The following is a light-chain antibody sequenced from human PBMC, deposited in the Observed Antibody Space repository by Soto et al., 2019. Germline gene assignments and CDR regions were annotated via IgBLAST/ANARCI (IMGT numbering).Light chain of an antibody. J-gene: IGKJ5*01. V-gene: IGKV1-9*01. CDR3: QQRKSYPNT. CDR1: QYITTY. Sequence: DIQLTQSPSFLSASVGDRVTITCRASQYITTYLAWYQQKPGKVPKLLIFAASTLQNGAPSRLSGSGSGTEFNVTINSLQLEDFATYYCQQRKSYPNTVGQGPRLEIK. CDR2: AAS.